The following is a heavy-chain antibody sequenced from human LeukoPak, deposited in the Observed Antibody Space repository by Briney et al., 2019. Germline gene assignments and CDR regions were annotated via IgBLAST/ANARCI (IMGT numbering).Heavy chain of an antibody. CDR1: GGSISSSHYY. Sequence: SDTLSLTCTVSGGSISSSHYYCGWIRQPPAKVLHLIESIYYSGSTYYNPSLKSRVTISVHTSKTQFSVKLSSVTAADTAVYYCATLGGSASYHYYYYGMDVWGQGTTVTVSS. D-gene: IGHD3-10*01. CDR3: ATLGGSASYHYYYYGMDV. J-gene: IGHJ6*02. CDR2: IYYSGST. V-gene: IGHV4-39*01.